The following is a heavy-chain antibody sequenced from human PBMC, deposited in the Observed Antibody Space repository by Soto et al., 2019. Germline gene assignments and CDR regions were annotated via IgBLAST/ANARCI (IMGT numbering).Heavy chain of an antibody. D-gene: IGHD1-26*01. CDR3: TRGGNFRFDD. CDR1: GFTFSSSW. Sequence: GGSLRLSCAASGFTFSSSWILWVRQAPGKGLVWVSRINADGSTTTYADSVKGRFTISRDNAKNTVYLQMNSLRAEDTAVYYCTRGGNFRFDDWGQGTLVTVSS. V-gene: IGHV3-74*01. CDR2: INADGSTT. J-gene: IGHJ4*02.